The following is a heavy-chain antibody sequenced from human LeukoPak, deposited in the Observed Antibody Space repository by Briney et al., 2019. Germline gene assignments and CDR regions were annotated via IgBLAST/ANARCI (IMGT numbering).Heavy chain of an antibody. Sequence: GGSPRLSCAASGFTFSSYSMNWVRQAPGKGLEWVSSISSSSSYIYYADSVKGRFTISRDNAKNSLYLQMNSLRAEDTAVYYCARNPYSSSSRYYFDYWGQGTLVTVSS. D-gene: IGHD6-6*01. CDR3: ARNPYSSSSRYYFDY. CDR2: ISSSSSYI. J-gene: IGHJ4*02. CDR1: GFTFSSYS. V-gene: IGHV3-21*01.